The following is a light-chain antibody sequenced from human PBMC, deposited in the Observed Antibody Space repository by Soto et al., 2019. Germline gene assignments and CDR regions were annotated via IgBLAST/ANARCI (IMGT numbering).Light chain of an antibody. CDR3: QQYDNWPWT. Sequence: EIVLTQSPGTLSLSPGERATLYFRASQSISNYLAWYQQKPGQAPRLLMYGASTRATGIPARFSGSGSGTEFTLTISSLQSEDFAVYYCQQYDNWPWTFGQGTKVDI. CDR2: GAS. CDR1: QSISNY. J-gene: IGKJ1*01. V-gene: IGKV3-15*01.